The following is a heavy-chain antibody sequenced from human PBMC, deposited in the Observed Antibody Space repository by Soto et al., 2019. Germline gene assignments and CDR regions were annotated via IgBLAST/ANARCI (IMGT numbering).Heavy chain of an antibody. CDR1: GDSINNGGYY. Sequence: LSLTCTVSGDSINNGGYYWTWIRQHPEKGLEWIGYIYYTGSAYYNPSLKSRVIISVDTSKNQFSLRLSSVTAADTAVYYCARDQEVNYADYGGSDYYYGLDVWGQGTTVTVS. V-gene: IGHV4-31*03. J-gene: IGHJ6*02. CDR3: ARDQEVNYADYGGSDYYYGLDV. CDR2: IYYTGSA. D-gene: IGHD4-17*01.